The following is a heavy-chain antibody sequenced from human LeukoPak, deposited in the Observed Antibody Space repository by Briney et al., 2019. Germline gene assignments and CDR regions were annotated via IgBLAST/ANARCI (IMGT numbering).Heavy chain of an antibody. V-gene: IGHV1-18*01. Sequence: ASVKVSCKASGYTFTSYGISWVRQAPGQGLEWMGWISAYNGNTNYAQKLQGRVTMTTDTSTSTAYMELRSLRSEDTAVYYCARGTLYSSSWYYYYYMDVRGKGTTVTVSS. CDR1: GYTFTSYG. J-gene: IGHJ6*03. CDR3: ARGTLYSSSWYYYYYMDV. D-gene: IGHD6-13*01. CDR2: ISAYNGNT.